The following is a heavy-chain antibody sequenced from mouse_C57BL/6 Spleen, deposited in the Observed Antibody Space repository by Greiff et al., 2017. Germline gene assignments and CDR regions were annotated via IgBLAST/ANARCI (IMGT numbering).Heavy chain of an antibody. V-gene: IGHV1-19*01. J-gene: IGHJ2*01. CDR2: INPYNGGT. D-gene: IGHD1-1*01. Sequence: VQLQQSGPVLVKPGASVKMSCKASGYTFTDYYMNWVQQSHGKSLEWIGVINPYNGGTSYNQKFKGKATLTVDKSSSTAYMELNSLTSEDSAVYYGAIMAVVAQGLDYWGQGTTLTVAS. CDR1: GYTFTDYY. CDR3: AIMAVVAQGLDY.